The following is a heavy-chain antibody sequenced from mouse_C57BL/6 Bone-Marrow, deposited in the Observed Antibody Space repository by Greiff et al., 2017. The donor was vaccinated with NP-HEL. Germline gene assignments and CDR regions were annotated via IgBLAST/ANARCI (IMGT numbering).Heavy chain of an antibody. CDR1: GFNIKDDY. J-gene: IGHJ3*01. V-gene: IGHV14-4*01. D-gene: IGHD2-5*01. CDR3: TTSDYSNYAFSY. Sequence: VQLQQSGAELVRPGASVKLSCTASGFNIKDDYMHWVKQRPEQGLEWIGWIDPENGDTEYASKFQGKATITADTSSNTAYLQLSSLTSEDTAVYYCTTSDYSNYAFSYWGQGTLVTVSA. CDR2: IDPENGDT.